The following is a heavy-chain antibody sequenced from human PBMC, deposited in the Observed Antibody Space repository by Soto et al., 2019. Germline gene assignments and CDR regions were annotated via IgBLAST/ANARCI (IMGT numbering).Heavy chain of an antibody. V-gene: IGHV1-8*01. CDR3: ARSTNDYGDRH. CDR1: GYTFTSYD. Sequence: QLQLVQSGAEVKKPEASVKVSCRASGYTFTSYDINWVRQATGQGLEWMGWMNPNSGNTGYAQKFQGRVTMTRNTSIGTAYMELSSLTSDDTAVYYCARSTNDYGDRHWGQGTLVTVSS. D-gene: IGHD4-17*01. CDR2: MNPNSGNT. J-gene: IGHJ4*02.